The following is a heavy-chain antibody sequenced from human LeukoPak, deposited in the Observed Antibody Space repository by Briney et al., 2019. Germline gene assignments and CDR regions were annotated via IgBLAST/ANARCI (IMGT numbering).Heavy chain of an antibody. D-gene: IGHD3-22*01. J-gene: IGHJ4*02. CDR2: IIPILGIA. V-gene: IGHV1-69*04. Sequence: SVKVSCKASVATFSSYAISWVRQAPGQGLEWMGRIIPILGIANYAQKFQGRVTITADKSTSTAYMELSSLRSEDTAVYYCARTGRSGYYPGYWGQGTLVTVSS. CDR3: ARTGRSGYYPGY. CDR1: VATFSSYA.